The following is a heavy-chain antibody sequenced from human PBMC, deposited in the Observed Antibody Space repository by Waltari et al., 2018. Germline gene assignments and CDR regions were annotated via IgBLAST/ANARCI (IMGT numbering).Heavy chain of an antibody. CDR1: GFTFSSYA. J-gene: IGHJ6*02. CDR3: AKELSVFGFWSGYLSLPYYYGMDV. D-gene: IGHD3-3*01. CDR2: ISGSGGST. V-gene: IGHV3-23*01. Sequence: EVQLLESGGGLVQPGGSLRLSCAASGFTFSSYAMSWVRQAPGKGLSWVSAISGSGGSTYYADAVNGRFTISRDNSKNTLYLQMNSLRAEDTAVDYCAKELSVFGFWSGYLSLPYYYGMDVWGQGTTVTVAS.